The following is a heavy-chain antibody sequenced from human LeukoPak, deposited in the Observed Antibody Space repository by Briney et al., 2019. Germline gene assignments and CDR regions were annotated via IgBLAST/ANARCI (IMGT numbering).Heavy chain of an antibody. CDR1: GGSFSGYY. CDR2: INHSDST. Sequence: PSETLSLTCAVYGGSFSGYYWSWIRQPPGKGLEWIGEINHSDSTNYNPSLKSRVTISVDTSKNQFSLKLSSVTAADTAVYYCARRGRFDYWGQGTLVTVSS. CDR3: ARRGRFDY. V-gene: IGHV4-34*01. D-gene: IGHD2-15*01. J-gene: IGHJ4*02.